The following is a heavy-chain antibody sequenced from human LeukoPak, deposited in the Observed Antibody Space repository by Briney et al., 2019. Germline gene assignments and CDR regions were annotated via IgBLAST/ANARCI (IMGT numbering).Heavy chain of an antibody. D-gene: IGHD2-15*01. J-gene: IGHJ3*02. CDR1: GFTFSSYA. Sequence: PGGSLRLSCAASGFTFSSYAMSWVRQAPGKGLEWVSAISGSGGSTYYADSVKGRFTVSRDNSKNTLYLQMNSLRAEDTAVYYCAKDLSLRIVPGAFDIWGQGTMVTVSS. CDR3: AKDLSLRIVPGAFDI. CDR2: ISGSGGST. V-gene: IGHV3-23*01.